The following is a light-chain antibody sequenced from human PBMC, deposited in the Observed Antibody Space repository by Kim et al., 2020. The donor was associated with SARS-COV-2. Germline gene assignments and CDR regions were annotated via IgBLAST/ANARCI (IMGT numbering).Light chain of an antibody. CDR1: LSNLGGNS. CDR3: AAWDDSLNGVV. Sequence: GQRVTISCSGSLSNLGGNSVHWYQQLSGAAPKLLIYDNNRRPSGVPDRFSGSKSGSSASLAISGVQSDDEADYHCAAWDDSLNGVVFGGGTQLTVL. J-gene: IGLJ2*01. CDR2: DNN. V-gene: IGLV1-44*01.